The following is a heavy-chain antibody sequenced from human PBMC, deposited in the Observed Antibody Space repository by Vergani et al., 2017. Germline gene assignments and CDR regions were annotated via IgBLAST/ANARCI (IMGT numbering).Heavy chain of an antibody. CDR3: AISHRLPYYYGSGSYYNTYYFDY. J-gene: IGHJ4*02. CDR1: GGTFSSYA. V-gene: IGHV1-69*12. Sequence: QVQLVQSGAEVKKPGSSVKVSCKASGGTFSSYAISWVRQAPGQGLEWMGGIIPIFGTANYAQKFQGRVTITADDSTSTAYMELSSLRSEDTAVCYCAISHRLPYYYGSGSYYNTYYFDYWGQGTLVTVSS. CDR2: IIPIFGTA. D-gene: IGHD3-10*01.